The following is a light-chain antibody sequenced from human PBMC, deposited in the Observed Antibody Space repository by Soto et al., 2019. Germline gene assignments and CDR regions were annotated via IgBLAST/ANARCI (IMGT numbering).Light chain of an antibody. Sequence: DIQMTQSPSTLSASIGDKVTITCRATQSISSWLAWYQHKPGEAPKLLIYDASDLETGVPLRFSGRGSETEFTLTINGLQPDDFAAYYCQQYNSFPRPFGQGTKVEI. J-gene: IGKJ1*01. CDR1: QSISSW. V-gene: IGKV1-5*01. CDR2: DAS. CDR3: QQYNSFPRP.